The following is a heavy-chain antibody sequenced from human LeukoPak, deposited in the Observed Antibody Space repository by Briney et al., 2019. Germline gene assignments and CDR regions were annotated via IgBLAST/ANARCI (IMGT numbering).Heavy chain of an antibody. D-gene: IGHD2-15*01. CDR2: IIPIFGTA. Sequence: ASVKVSCKASGGTFSSYAISWVRQAPGQGLEWMGGIIPIFGTANYAQKFQGRVTITADKSTSTAYMELSGLRSEDTAVYYCARVKLSGNAFDIWGQGTMVTVSS. V-gene: IGHV1-69*06. J-gene: IGHJ3*02. CDR1: GGTFSSYA. CDR3: ARVKLSGNAFDI.